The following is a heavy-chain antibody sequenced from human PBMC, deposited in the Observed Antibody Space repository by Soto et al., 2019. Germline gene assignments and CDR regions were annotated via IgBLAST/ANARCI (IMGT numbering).Heavy chain of an antibody. D-gene: IGHD1-26*01. CDR2: IIPILGIA. CDR3: AKKPWNPLGWELPRFDY. V-gene: IGHV1-69*02. CDR1: GGTFSSYT. J-gene: IGHJ4*02. Sequence: QVQLVQSGAEVKKPGSSVKVSCKASGGTFSSYTISWVRQAPGQGLEWMGRIIPILGIANYAQKFQGRVTITADKSTSTAYMELSSLRSEDTAVYYCAKKPWNPLGWELPRFDYWGQGTLVTVSS.